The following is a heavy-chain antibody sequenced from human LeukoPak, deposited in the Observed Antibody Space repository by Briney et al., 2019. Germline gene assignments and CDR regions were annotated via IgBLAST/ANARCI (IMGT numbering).Heavy chain of an antibody. CDR1: GYTFTSYD. V-gene: IGHV1-8*01. CDR3: ARSCSGSEI. Sequence: ASVKVSCKASGYTFTSYDINWVRQATGQGLEWIGWINPNSGSTDYAQKFQGRVTMTRDTSISTAYMELSSLRSEDTAVYYCARSCSGSEIWGQGAMVTVSS. D-gene: IGHD3-10*02. J-gene: IGHJ3*02. CDR2: INPNSGST.